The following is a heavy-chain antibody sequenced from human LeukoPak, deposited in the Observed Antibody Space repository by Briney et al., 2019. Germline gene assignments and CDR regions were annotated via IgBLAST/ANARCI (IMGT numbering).Heavy chain of an antibody. Sequence: PSETLSLTCAVYGGSFSGYYWSWIRQPPGKGLEWIGSIYYSGRTYYNSSLKSRVSMSVDTTKNQFSLRLTSMTAADTAVYYCARRRYYDGSGYLDWGQGTLVIVS. V-gene: IGHV4-34*01. CDR1: GGSFSGYY. CDR3: ARRRYYDGSGYLD. D-gene: IGHD3-22*01. CDR2: IYYSGRT. J-gene: IGHJ1*01.